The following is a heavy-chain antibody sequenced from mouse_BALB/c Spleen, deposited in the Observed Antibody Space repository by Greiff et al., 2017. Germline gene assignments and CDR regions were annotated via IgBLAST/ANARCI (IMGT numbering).Heavy chain of an antibody. Sequence: EVKLQESGPELVKPGASVKISCTASGYSFTGYFMNWVKQSHGKSLEWIGRIKPYNGDTFYNQKFKGKATLTVDKSSSTALMELLFLTSEDSAVYYCGRSGAYYGYWAYWGQGTLVTVSA. CDR1: GYSFTGYF. CDR2: IKPYNGDT. J-gene: IGHJ3*01. CDR3: GRSGAYYGYWAY. V-gene: IGHV1-37*01. D-gene: IGHD1-2*01.